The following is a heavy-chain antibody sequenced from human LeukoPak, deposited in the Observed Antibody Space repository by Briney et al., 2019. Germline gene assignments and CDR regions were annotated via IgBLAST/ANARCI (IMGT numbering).Heavy chain of an antibody. CDR3: AKDGRRTEADGPHEYFQH. D-gene: IGHD5-24*01. CDR1: GFTFSSYA. J-gene: IGHJ1*01. Sequence: PGGSLRLSCAASGFTFSSYAMSWVRQAPGKGLEWVSAISGSGGSTYYADSVKGRFTISRDNSKNTLYLQMNSLRAEDTAVYYCAKDGRRTEADGPHEYFQHWGQGTLVTVSS. CDR2: ISGSGGST. V-gene: IGHV3-23*01.